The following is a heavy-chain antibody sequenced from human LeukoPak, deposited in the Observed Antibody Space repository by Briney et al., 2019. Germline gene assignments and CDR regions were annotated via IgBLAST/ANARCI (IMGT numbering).Heavy chain of an antibody. CDR1: GGSVSSGSYY. D-gene: IGHD3-10*01. CDR2: IYYSGSA. CDR3: ARGFGDWGLSWFDP. Sequence: SETLSLTCTASGGSVSSGSYYWSWIRQPPGKGLEWIGYIYYSGSAKYNLSLKSRVTISVDTSKNQFSLKLTSVTAADTAVYYCARGFGDWGLSWFDPWGQGTLVTVSS. J-gene: IGHJ5*02. V-gene: IGHV4-61*01.